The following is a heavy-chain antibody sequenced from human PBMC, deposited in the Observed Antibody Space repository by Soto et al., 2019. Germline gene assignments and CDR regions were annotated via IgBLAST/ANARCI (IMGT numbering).Heavy chain of an antibody. Sequence: PGGSMRLSCAASGFSVSSNYMNWVRQAPGKGLEWVSVIYSGGSTFYAYSVNGRFTISRDNSKNTLYLQMNSLRVEDTAVYYCACLLSLDYWGQGTLVTVSS. CDR3: ACLLSLDY. D-gene: IGHD2-15*01. CDR1: GFSVSSNY. CDR2: IYSGGST. V-gene: IGHV3-53*01. J-gene: IGHJ4*02.